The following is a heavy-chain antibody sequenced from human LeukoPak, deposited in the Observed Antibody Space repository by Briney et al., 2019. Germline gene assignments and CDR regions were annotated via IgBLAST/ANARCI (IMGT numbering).Heavy chain of an antibody. J-gene: IGHJ5*02. CDR2: INHSGST. V-gene: IGHV4-34*01. CDR1: GDSTSGYY. D-gene: IGHD3-16*01. CDR3: ARSRSRSWFDP. Sequence: SETLSLTCTVPGDSTSGYYCSWIRQPPGKGLEWIGEINHSGSTNYNPSLKSRVTISVDTSKNQFSLKLSSVTAADTAVYYCARSRSRSWFDPWGQGTLVTVSS.